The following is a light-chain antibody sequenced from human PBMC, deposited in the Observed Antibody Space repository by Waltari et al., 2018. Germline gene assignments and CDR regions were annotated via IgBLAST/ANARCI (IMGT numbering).Light chain of an antibody. V-gene: IGLV1-44*01. CDR1: RSNVGSHP. J-gene: IGLJ2*01. CDR3: AAWDGGLNGLI. CDR2: SNN. Sequence: QSVLSQPPSESGTPGQRVTLSCSGTRSNVGSHPVTWYQHLPGTSPKLLIYSNNHRPSGVPDRFSASKSGTSASLAISGLQSEDEGDYYCAAWDGGLNGLIFGGGTKLTVL.